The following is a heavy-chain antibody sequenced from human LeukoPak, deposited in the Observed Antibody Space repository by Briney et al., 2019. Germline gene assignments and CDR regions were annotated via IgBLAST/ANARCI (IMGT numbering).Heavy chain of an antibody. CDR3: ATENYYDSSGFSKAFDY. Sequence: ASVTVYCKTSGYTFTGKFLHWLRQAPGHGLQYMGGIEPKSGVTVYAPNFRGRVTVTSDTSVSTAYMELSGLRSGDTAVYYCATENYYDSSGFSKAFDYWGQGTLVTVSS. D-gene: IGHD3-22*01. CDR2: IEPKSGVT. CDR1: GYTFTGKF. J-gene: IGHJ4*02. V-gene: IGHV1-2*02.